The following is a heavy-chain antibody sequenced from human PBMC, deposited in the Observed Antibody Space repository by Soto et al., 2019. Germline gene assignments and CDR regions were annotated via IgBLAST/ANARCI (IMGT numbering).Heavy chain of an antibody. V-gene: IGHV3-23*01. Sequence: EVQLLESGGGLVQPGGSLRLSCAASGFTFSSYAMSWVRQAPGKGLEWVSAISGSGGSTYYADSVKGRFTISRDNSNNTLYLQMNSLRAEDTAVYYCAKDIVPYHPGYYYGMDVWGQGTTVTVSS. D-gene: IGHD2-2*01. CDR2: ISGSGGST. CDR3: AKDIVPYHPGYYYGMDV. J-gene: IGHJ6*02. CDR1: GFTFSSYA.